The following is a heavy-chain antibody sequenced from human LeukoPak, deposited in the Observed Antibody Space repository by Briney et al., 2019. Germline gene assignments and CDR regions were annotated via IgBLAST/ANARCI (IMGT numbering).Heavy chain of an antibody. D-gene: IGHD6-13*01. J-gene: IGHJ4*02. CDR2: ISWNSGSI. CDR3: AKARSWSIGEVFDY. Sequence: PGGSLRPSCAASGFTFDDYAMHWVRQAPGMGLEWVSGISWNSGSIGYADSVKGRFTISRDNAKNSLYLQMNSLRAEDTALYYCAKARSWSIGEVFDYWGQGTLVTVSS. V-gene: IGHV3-9*01. CDR1: GFTFDDYA.